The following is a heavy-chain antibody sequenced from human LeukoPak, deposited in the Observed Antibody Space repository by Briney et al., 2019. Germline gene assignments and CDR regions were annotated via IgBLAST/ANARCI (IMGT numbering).Heavy chain of an antibody. D-gene: IGHD3-10*01. J-gene: IGHJ4*02. CDR1: GDSVSSNSAA. V-gene: IGHV6-1*01. CDR3: ARGPTYYYGSGSSLPFDY. Sequence: SQTLSLTCAISGDSVSSNSAAWNWIRQSPSRGLEWLGRTYYRSKWYNDYAVSVKSRITINPDTSKNQFSLQLNSVTPEDTAVYYCARGPTYYYGSGSSLPFDYWGQGTLVTVSS. CDR2: TYYRSKWYN.